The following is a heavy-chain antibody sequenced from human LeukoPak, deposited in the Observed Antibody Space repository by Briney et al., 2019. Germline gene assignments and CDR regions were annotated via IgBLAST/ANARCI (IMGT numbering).Heavy chain of an antibody. D-gene: IGHD2-2*01. CDR1: GFTFSSYG. CDR2: ISYDGSNK. Sequence: GRSLRLSCAASGFTFSSYGMHWVRQAPGKGLEWVAVISYDGSNKYYADSVKGRFTISRDNSKNTLYLQMNSLRAEDTAVCYCAKGDIVVVPAVKLRVGMDVWGKGTTVTVSS. V-gene: IGHV3-30*18. J-gene: IGHJ6*04. CDR3: AKGDIVVVPAVKLRVGMDV.